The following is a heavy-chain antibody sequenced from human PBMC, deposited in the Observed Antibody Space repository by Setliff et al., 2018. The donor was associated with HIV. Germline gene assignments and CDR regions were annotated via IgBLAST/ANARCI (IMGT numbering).Heavy chain of an antibody. CDR2: ISSSSSYI. CDR3: ARDTAELLGLYYYYGMDV. Sequence: GGSLRLSCAASGSTFSSYSMNWVRQAPGKGLEWVSSISSSSSYIYYADSVKGRFTISRDNAKNSLYLQMNSLRAEDTAVYYCARDTAELLGLYYYYGMDVWGQGTTVTVSS. J-gene: IGHJ6*02. CDR1: GSTFSSYS. D-gene: IGHD1-26*01. V-gene: IGHV3-21*01.